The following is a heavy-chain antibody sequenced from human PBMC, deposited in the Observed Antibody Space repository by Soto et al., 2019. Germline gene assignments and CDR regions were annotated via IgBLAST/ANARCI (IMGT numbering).Heavy chain of an antibody. V-gene: IGHV4-61*01. CDR3: ARVSIVVVPAASIAARLAFDI. J-gene: IGHJ3*02. CDR1: GGSVSSGSYY. Sequence: SETLSLTCTVSGGSVSSGSYYWSWIRQPPGKGLEWIGYIYYSGSTNYNPSLKSRVTISVDTSNNQFSLKLSSVTAADTAVYYCARVSIVVVPAASIAARLAFDIWGQGTMVTVSS. CDR2: IYYSGST. D-gene: IGHD2-2*01.